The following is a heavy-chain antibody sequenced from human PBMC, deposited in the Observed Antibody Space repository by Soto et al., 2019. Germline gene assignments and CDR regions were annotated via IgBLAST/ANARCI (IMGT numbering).Heavy chain of an antibody. J-gene: IGHJ4*02. CDR2: INPNSGGT. Sequence: ASVKVSCKASGYTFTGYYMHWVRQAPGQGLEWMGWINPNSGGTNYAQKFQGRVTMTRGTSISTAYMELSRLRSDDTAVYYCARARHYSTDFDYWGQGTLVTVSS. CDR1: GYTFTGYY. CDR3: ARARHYSTDFDY. D-gene: IGHD5-18*01. V-gene: IGHV1-2*02.